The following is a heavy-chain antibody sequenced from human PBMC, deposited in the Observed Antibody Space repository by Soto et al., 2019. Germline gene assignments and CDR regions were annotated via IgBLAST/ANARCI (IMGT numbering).Heavy chain of an antibody. Sequence: EALSLTCTVSDGSISSGGYYWSWIRQHPGKGLEWIGYIYSSGSTNYNPSLKSRVTISLGASKNQFSLKLGSVTAADTAVYYCAXERIWFGESDYYYDYWGQGALVTVSS. J-gene: IGHJ4*02. V-gene: IGHV4-61*08. CDR1: DGSISSGGYY. CDR3: AXERIWFGESDYYYDY. CDR2: IYSSGST. D-gene: IGHD3-10*01.